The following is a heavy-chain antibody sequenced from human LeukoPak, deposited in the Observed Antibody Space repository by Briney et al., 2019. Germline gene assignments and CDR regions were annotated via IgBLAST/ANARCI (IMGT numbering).Heavy chain of an antibody. CDR2: IEHDGRNE. D-gene: IGHD2-8*01. V-gene: IGHV3-30*02. CDR1: GFTFSSYS. CDR3: AKDGLHCVNGVCFDAFDI. Sequence: GGSLRLSCAASGFTFSSYSMSWVRQAPGKGLKWISFIEHDGRNEYYTDSVKGRFTVSRDDSKNTLFLQMNSLRTEDTAVYYCAKDGLHCVNGVCFDAFDIWGQGTLVTVSS. J-gene: IGHJ3*02.